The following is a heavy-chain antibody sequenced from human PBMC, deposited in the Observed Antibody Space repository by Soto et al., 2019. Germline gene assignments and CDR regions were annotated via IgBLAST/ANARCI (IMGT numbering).Heavy chain of an antibody. V-gene: IGHV4-39*01. Sequence: SETLSLTCTVSGGSISSSSYYWGWIRQPPGKGLEWIGSIYYSGSTYYNPSLKSRVTISVDTSKNQFSLKLSSVTAADTAVYYCARHYDILTGYYWAWFDPWGQGTLVTVAS. D-gene: IGHD3-9*01. J-gene: IGHJ5*02. CDR2: IYYSGST. CDR1: GGSISSSSYY. CDR3: ARHYDILTGYYWAWFDP.